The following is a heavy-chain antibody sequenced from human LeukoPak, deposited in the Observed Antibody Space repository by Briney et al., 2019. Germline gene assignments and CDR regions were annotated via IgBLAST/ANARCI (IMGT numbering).Heavy chain of an antibody. Sequence: SETLSLTCAVYGGSFSGYYWSWIRQPPGKGLEWIGEINHSGSTNYNPSLKSRVTISVDTSKNQFSLKLSSVTAADTAVYYCARVWVDYYGSGSYLYYYYYMDVWGKGTTVTTSS. CDR1: GGSFSGYY. CDR2: INHSGST. V-gene: IGHV4-34*01. CDR3: ARVWVDYYGSGSYLYYYYYMDV. D-gene: IGHD3-10*01. J-gene: IGHJ6*03.